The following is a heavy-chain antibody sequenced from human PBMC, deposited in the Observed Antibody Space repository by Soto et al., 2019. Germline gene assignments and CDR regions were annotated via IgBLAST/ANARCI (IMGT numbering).Heavy chain of an antibody. CDR2: IYSGGYT. J-gene: IGHJ4*02. CDR1: GFTVSNNY. D-gene: IGHD3-16*01. CDR3: ATQGGGGGY. V-gene: IGHV3-53*01. Sequence: EVQLVESGGGLIQPGGSLRLSCAVSGFTVSNNYMSWVRQAPGKGLEGVSVIYSGGYTAYGDSVKGRFTISRDNSKNTLYFQVNRRSAGDPAVFYCATQGGGGGYWGQGTLVTVSS.